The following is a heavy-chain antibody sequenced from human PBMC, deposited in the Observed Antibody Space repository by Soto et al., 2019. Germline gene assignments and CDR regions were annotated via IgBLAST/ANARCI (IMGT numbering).Heavy chain of an antibody. CDR2: IKSKTDGGTT. CDR3: TTDQRFPYYYGSGSYYDAFDI. Sequence: GGSLRLSCAASGFTFSNAWMSWVRQAPGKGLEWVGRIKSKTDGGTTDYAAPVKGRFTISRDDSKNTLYLQMNSLKTEDTAVYYCTTDQRFPYYYGSGSYYDAFDIWGQGTMVTVSS. J-gene: IGHJ3*02. CDR1: GFTFSNAW. V-gene: IGHV3-15*01. D-gene: IGHD3-10*01.